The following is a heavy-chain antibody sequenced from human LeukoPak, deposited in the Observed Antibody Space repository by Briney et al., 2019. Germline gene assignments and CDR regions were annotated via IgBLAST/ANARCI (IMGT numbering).Heavy chain of an antibody. V-gene: IGHV3-21*01. CDR1: GFTFNTYT. D-gene: IGHD3/OR15-3a*01. CDR3: ARDSGFSGTQRGEY. Sequence: GGSLRLSCAVSGFTFNTYTMNWVRQAPGKGLAWVSSITASSTAIYSADSVKGRFTISRDNAKNFLYLQMNSLRAEDTAVYYCARDSGFSGTQRGEYWGQGTLVTVSS. J-gene: IGHJ4*02. CDR2: ITASSTAI.